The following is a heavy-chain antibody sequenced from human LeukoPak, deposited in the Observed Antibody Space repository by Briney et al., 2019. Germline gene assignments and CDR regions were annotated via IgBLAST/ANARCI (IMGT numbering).Heavy chain of an antibody. D-gene: IGHD3-22*01. Sequence: GWSLRLSCAVSGITLSNYGMSWVRQAPGKGLEWVAGISGSGGRTNYADSVKGRFTISRDNPKNTLYLQMNSLRAEGTAVYFCAKRGVVIRVILVGFHKEAYYFDSWGQGALVTVSS. CDR1: GITLSNYG. J-gene: IGHJ4*02. CDR3: AKRGVVIRVILVGFHKEAYYFDS. CDR2: ISGSGGRT. V-gene: IGHV3-23*01.